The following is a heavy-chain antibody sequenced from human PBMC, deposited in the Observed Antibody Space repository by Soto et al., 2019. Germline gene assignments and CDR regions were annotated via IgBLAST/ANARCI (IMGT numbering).Heavy chain of an antibody. D-gene: IGHD6-25*01. CDR1: GYTFTSYG. CDR2: ISAYNGNT. V-gene: IGHV1-18*01. CDR3: ARDPGIAAAGPKPYFDY. Sequence: ASVKVSCKASGYTFTSYGISWVRQAPGQGLEWMGWISAYNGNTNYAQKLQGRVTMTTDTSTSTAYMELRSLRSDDTAVYYCARDPGIAAAGPKPYFDYWGQGTLVTVSS. J-gene: IGHJ4*02.